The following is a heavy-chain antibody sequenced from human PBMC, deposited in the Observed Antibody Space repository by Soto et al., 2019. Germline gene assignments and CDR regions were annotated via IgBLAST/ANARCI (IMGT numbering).Heavy chain of an antibody. Sequence: EVQLVESGGGLVQPGGSLRLSCAASGFTLRDYWMSWVRQAPGKGLEWVANIKQDGSEIYYVDSVEGRFTISRDNAKNSLFLQMNSRRAEDTAVYYCLITTSAFDIWGQGTLVTVSS. CDR3: LITTSAFDI. D-gene: IGHD4-4*01. CDR1: GFTLRDYW. J-gene: IGHJ3*02. CDR2: IKQDGSEI. V-gene: IGHV3-7*01.